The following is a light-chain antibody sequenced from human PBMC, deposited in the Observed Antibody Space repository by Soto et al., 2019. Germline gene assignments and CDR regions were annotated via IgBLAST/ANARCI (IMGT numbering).Light chain of an antibody. V-gene: IGKV4-1*01. J-gene: IGKJ1*01. CDR2: WAS. CDR3: QQHYSTPRT. CDR1: QTVLYNSNNKNY. Sequence: IVMTQSPDSLAVSLGERATINCKSSQTVLYNSNNKNYLAWYQQKPRQPPKLLISWASTRESGVPDRFSGSGSGTDFTLTISSLQAEDVAVYYCQQHYSTPRTFGQGTKVEVK.